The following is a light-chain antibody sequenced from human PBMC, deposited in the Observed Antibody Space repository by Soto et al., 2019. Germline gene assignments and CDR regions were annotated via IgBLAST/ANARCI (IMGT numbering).Light chain of an antibody. J-gene: IGLJ3*02. Sequence: QSVLPQPPSVSGAPGQRVTISCTGSSSNIGAGYDVHWYQQLPGTAPKLLIYGNSNRPSGVPDRFSGSKSGTSASLAITGLQAEDEADYYCQSYDSSLSGAWVFGGGTQLTVL. CDR2: GNS. CDR3: QSYDSSLSGAWV. CDR1: SSNIGAGYD. V-gene: IGLV1-40*01.